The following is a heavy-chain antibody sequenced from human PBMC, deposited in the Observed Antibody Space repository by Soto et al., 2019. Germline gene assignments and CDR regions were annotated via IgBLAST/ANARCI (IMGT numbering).Heavy chain of an antibody. CDR3: ARENPKYYYDSSGYYYYYYGMDV. J-gene: IGHJ6*02. CDR1: GYTFTGYY. CDR2: INPNSGGT. V-gene: IGHV1-2*04. Sequence: ASVKVSCKASGYTFTGYYMHWVRQAPGQGLEWMGWINPNSGGTNYAQKFQGWVTMTRDTSISTAYMELSRLRSDDTAVYYCARENPKYYYDSSGYYYYYYGMDVWGQGTTVTVSS. D-gene: IGHD3-22*01.